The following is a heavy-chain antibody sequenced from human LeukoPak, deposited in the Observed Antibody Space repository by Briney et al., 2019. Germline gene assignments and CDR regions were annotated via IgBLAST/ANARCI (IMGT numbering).Heavy chain of an antibody. D-gene: IGHD3-22*01. Sequence: GGSLRLSCAASGFTVSSYAMSWVRQAPGKGLEWVSAISGSGGSTYYADSVKGRFTMSRDNSKNTLYLQMNSLRAEDTAVYYCAKGAAYYYDSSGYYYFFDYWGQGTLVTVSS. CDR2: ISGSGGST. J-gene: IGHJ4*02. CDR3: AKGAAYYYDSSGYYYFFDY. CDR1: GFTVSSYA. V-gene: IGHV3-23*01.